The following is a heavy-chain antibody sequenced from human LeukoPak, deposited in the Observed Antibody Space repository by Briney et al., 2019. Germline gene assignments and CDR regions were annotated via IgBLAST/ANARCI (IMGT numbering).Heavy chain of an antibody. CDR1: GGSLSSYY. V-gene: IGHV4-59*01. Sequence: SETLSLTCTVSGGSLSSYYWSWIRQPPGKGLEWIGNMYYSGSTNYNPSLKSRVTISVDTSKNQFSLKLSFVTAADTAVYYCARAPYYYDSSGDLFLSFFDYWGQGTLVTVSS. J-gene: IGHJ4*02. CDR2: MYYSGST. D-gene: IGHD3-22*01. CDR3: ARAPYYYDSSGDLFLSFFDY.